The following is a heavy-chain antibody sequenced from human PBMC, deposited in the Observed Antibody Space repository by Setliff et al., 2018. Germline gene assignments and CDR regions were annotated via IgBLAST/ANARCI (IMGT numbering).Heavy chain of an antibody. CDR2: IKSKNEGETR. J-gene: IGHJ3*02. CDR1: GFTFSKAW. Sequence: SLRLSCAASGFTFSKAWVSWVRQAPGKGLEWVGRIKSKNEGETRDHAAPVKGRFTVSRDDSKNSLYLQMNSLKTEDTAVYYCARVFWSGYYTGDAFDIWGQGTMVTVSS. V-gene: IGHV3-15*01. D-gene: IGHD3-3*01. CDR3: ARVFWSGYYTGDAFDI.